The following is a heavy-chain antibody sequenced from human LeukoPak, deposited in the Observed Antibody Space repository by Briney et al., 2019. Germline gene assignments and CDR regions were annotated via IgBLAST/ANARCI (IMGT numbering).Heavy chain of an antibody. CDR3: AKGQQQLVPGGY. CDR2: IRYDGSNK. D-gene: IGHD6-13*01. Sequence: GGSLRLSCAASGFTFSSYGMHWVRQAPGKGLEWVAFIRYDGSNKYYADSVKGRFTISRDNSKNTLYLQMNSLRAEDTAVYYCAKGQQQLVPGGYWGQGTLVTVSS. CDR1: GFTFSSYG. V-gene: IGHV3-30*02. J-gene: IGHJ4*02.